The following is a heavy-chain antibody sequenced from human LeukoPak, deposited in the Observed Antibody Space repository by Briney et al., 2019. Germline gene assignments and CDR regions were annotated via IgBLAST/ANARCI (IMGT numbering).Heavy chain of an antibody. CDR3: ARWTGGSRSLDY. CDR1: GGSLSGYY. D-gene: IGHD3/OR15-3a*01. J-gene: IGHJ4*02. Sequence: PSETLSLTCAVYGGSLSGYYWSWIRQPPGKGPEWIGEINHSGSTNYNPSLKSRVTISVDTSKNQFSLKLSSVTAADTAVYYCARWTGGSRSLDYWGQGTLVTVSS. V-gene: IGHV4-34*01. CDR2: INHSGST.